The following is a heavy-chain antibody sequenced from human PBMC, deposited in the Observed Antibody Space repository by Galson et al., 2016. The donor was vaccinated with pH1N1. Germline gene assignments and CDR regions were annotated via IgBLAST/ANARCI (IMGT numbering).Heavy chain of an antibody. D-gene: IGHD3-16*01. J-gene: IGHJ6*03. CDR2: IIPVLSLP. CDR1: GDTFSYYT. CDR3: ARDGAGYYMDV. V-gene: IGHV1-69*04. Sequence: SMKVSCKASGDTFSYYTSNWVRQAPGQGLQWMGRIIPVLSLPTYAQTFQGRVTISADKSTTTVHMHLSSLRSADTAVYYCARDGAGYYMDVWGKGTTVIVSS.